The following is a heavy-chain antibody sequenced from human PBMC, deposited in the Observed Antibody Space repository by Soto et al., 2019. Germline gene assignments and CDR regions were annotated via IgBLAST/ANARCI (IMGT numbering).Heavy chain of an antibody. J-gene: IGHJ4*02. CDR2: ISGSGGST. V-gene: IGHV3-23*01. D-gene: IGHD3-9*01. CDR1: GFTLSSYA. Sequence: EVQLLESGGGLVQPGGSLRLSCAASGFTLSSYAMSWVRQAPGKGLEWVSGISGSGGSTYYADSVKGRFTISRDNSKNTLYLQMNSMRAEDTAVYYCAKSPLWTGYFALGYWGQGTLVTVSS. CDR3: AKSPLWTGYFALGY.